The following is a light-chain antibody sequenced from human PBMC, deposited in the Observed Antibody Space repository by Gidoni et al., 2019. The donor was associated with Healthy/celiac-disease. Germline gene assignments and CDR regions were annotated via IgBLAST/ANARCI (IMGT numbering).Light chain of an antibody. V-gene: IGKV3-20*01. CDR2: GAY. Sequence: EIVLTQSPGILSLSPGESATLSCRASQSVSSSYLALYQQKPGQAPKLLIYGAYSRATGIPDRFSGSGSGTDFTLTSSRREPEDFAVYYCQQYGSSPSITFGQGTRLEIK. CDR1: QSVSSSY. J-gene: IGKJ5*01. CDR3: QQYGSSPSIT.